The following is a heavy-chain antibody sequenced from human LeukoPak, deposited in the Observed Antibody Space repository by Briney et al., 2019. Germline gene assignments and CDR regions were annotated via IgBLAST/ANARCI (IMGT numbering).Heavy chain of an antibody. CDR3: VRGYDSSVHYYYYMDV. D-gene: IGHD3-22*01. J-gene: IGHJ6*03. CDR1: GYSISSGYY. Sequence: SETLSLTCTVSGYSISSGYYWGWIRQPPGKGLEWIGSIYHSGSTYYNPSLKSRVTISVDTSKNQFSLKLSSVTAADTAVYYCVRGYDSSVHYYYYMDVWGKGITVTVSS. CDR2: IYHSGST. V-gene: IGHV4-38-2*02.